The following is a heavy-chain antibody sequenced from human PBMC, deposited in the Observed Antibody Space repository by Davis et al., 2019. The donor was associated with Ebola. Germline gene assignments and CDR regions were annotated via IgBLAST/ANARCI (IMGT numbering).Heavy chain of an antibody. CDR3: ARATEGDTLIEYFQH. Sequence: ASVKVSCKASGYTFTGYYLHWVRQAPGQGLEWMGWLNPNSGATNSGQKFQGRVTMTRDTSINTAYLELSTLTSDDTAMYYCARATEGDTLIEYFQHWGQGTLVTVSS. CDR2: LNPNSGAT. V-gene: IGHV1-2*02. J-gene: IGHJ1*01. D-gene: IGHD2-21*02. CDR1: GYTFTGYY.